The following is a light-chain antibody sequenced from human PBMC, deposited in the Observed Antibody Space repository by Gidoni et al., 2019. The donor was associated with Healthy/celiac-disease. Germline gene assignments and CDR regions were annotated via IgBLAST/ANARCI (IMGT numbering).Light chain of an antibody. CDR3: QQYYSTPT. Sequence: DIVMTQSPDSLAVSLGERTTINCKSSQSVLYSSNNKNYLAWYQKKPGQPHKLLIYWASTREYGVPDRFSGSGSGTDFTLTISSLQAEDVAVYYCQQYYSTPTFGQGTKVEIK. CDR2: WAS. J-gene: IGKJ1*01. V-gene: IGKV4-1*01. CDR1: QSVLYSSNNKNY.